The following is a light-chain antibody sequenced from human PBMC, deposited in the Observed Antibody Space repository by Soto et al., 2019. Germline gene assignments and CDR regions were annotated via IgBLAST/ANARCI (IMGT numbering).Light chain of an antibody. CDR1: QSAISN. Sequence: EIVMTQSPATLSVSPGERVTLSCRASQSAISNLAWYQQKPGQAPRLLISGASSRATGIPDRFSGSGFGTDFTLTISRLEPEDFALYYCQHYAGGSRITFGQGTRLEIK. CDR3: QHYAGGSRIT. V-gene: IGKV3-20*01. J-gene: IGKJ5*01. CDR2: GAS.